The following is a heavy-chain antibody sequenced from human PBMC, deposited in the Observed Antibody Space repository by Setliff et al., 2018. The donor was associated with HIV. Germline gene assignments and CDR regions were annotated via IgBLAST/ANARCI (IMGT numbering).Heavy chain of an antibody. J-gene: IGHJ4*02. D-gene: IGHD3-16*01. V-gene: IGHV1-69-2*01. Sequence: ASVKVSCKASGYTFTDYYMHWVQQAPGKGLEWMGRVDPEDGETIYAEKFQGRVTITADTSTDTAYMELSSLRSEDTAVYYCARVGWGSFTDYWGQGTLVTVSS. CDR3: ARVGWGSFTDY. CDR1: GYTFTDYY. CDR2: VDPEDGET.